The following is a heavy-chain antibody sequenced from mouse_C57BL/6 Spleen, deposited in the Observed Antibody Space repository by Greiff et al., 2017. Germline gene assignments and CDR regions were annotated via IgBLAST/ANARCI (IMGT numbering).Heavy chain of an antibody. CDR3: ARWGDYDGYYYAMGY. J-gene: IGHJ4*01. D-gene: IGHD1-1*01. V-gene: IGHV1-72*01. CDR1: GYTFTSYW. CDR2: IDPNRGGT. Sequence: QVQLKQPGAELVKPGASVKLSCKASGYTFTSYWMHWVKQRPGRGLEWIGRIDPNRGGTTYNEKFKSKATLTVDKPSSAAYKQRSSLTSEDSAVYYGARWGDYDGYYYAMGYWGQGTSVTVSS.